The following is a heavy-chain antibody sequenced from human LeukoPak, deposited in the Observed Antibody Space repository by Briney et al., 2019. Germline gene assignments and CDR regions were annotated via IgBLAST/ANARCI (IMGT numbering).Heavy chain of an antibody. D-gene: IGHD3-10*01. V-gene: IGHV1-18*01. Sequence: GESLKISCKGSGYTFTSYGISWVRQAPGQGLEWMGWISAYNGNTNYAQKLQGRVTMTTDTSTSTAYMELRSLRSDDAAVYYCARDLEMYDGSGSYWGQGTLVTVSS. CDR2: ISAYNGNT. J-gene: IGHJ4*02. CDR3: ARDLEMYDGSGSY. CDR1: GYTFTSYG.